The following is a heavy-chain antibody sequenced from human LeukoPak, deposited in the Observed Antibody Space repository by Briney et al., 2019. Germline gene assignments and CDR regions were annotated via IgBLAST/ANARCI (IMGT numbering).Heavy chain of an antibody. J-gene: IGHJ4*02. CDR2: INHSGST. CDR3: ARGRRGHIVVVVAARYYFDY. Sequence: SETLSLTCAVYGGSFSGYYWSWIRQPPGKGLELIGEINHSGSTNYNPSLKSRVTISVDTSKNQFSPKLSPVTAADTAVYYCARGRRGHIVVVVAARYYFDYWGQGTLVTVSS. CDR1: GGSFSGYY. V-gene: IGHV4-34*01. D-gene: IGHD2-15*01.